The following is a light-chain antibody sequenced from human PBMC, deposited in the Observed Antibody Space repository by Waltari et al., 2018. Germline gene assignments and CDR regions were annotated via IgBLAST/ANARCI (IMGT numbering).Light chain of an antibody. CDR1: QRVSSN. J-gene: IGKJ2*01. CDR3: QQYNNWPPYT. Sequence: ELVMTQSPAPVSVCPGERASLSCRASQRVSSNLAWYQQKPGQAPRLLIYGASTRATCIPARFSGSGSGTEFTLTISSLQSEDFAVYYCQQYNNWPPYTFGQGTKLEIK. V-gene: IGKV3-15*01. CDR2: GAS.